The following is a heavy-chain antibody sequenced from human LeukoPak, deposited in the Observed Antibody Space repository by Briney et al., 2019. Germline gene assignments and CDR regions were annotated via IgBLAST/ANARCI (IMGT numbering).Heavy chain of an antibody. CDR2: TFYSGST. CDR3: ARDSSGYFLLDY. CDR1: GASISTGGYY. J-gene: IGHJ4*02. D-gene: IGHD3-22*01. Sequence: PSETLSLTCTVSGASISTGGYYWNWIRQHPGKGLERIGYTFYSGSTHYNPSLKSRVTISVDTSKNQFSLNLGSVTAADTAIYYCARDSSGYFLLDYWGQGTLVTVSS. V-gene: IGHV4-31*03.